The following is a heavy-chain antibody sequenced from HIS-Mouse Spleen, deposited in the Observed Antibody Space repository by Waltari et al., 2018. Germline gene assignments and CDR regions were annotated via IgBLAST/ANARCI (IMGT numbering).Heavy chain of an antibody. CDR3: ARGIQLWYYYYYGMDV. CDR2: IYYSGST. J-gene: IGHJ6*02. Sequence: QLQLQESGPGLVKPSETLSLTCTVSGGSISSSSYYWGWIRQPPGKGLEWIGSIYYSGSTYNNPSLKSRVTISVDTSKNQFSLKLSSVTAADTAVYYCARGIQLWYYYYYGMDVWGQGTTVTVSS. CDR1: GGSISSSSYY. D-gene: IGHD5-18*01. V-gene: IGHV4-39*07.